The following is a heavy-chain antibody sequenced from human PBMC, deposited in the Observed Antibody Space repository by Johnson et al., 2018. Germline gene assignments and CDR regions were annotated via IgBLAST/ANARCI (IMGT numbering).Heavy chain of an antibody. D-gene: IGHD4-17*01. CDR1: GFTFSSYA. CDR2: ISGSGGST. CDR3: ARGVYGDHDAFDI. Sequence: VQLVEAGGGLVQPGVSLGLSCAASGFTFSSYALSWVRQAPGKGLDWVSAISGSGGSTYYADSVKGRFTISRDNAKNSLYLQMKSLRAEDTAGYYCARGVYGDHDAFDIWVQGTMVTVSS. V-gene: IGHV3-23*04. J-gene: IGHJ3*02.